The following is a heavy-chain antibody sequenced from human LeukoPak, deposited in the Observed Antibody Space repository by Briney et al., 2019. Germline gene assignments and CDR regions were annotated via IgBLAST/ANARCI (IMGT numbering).Heavy chain of an antibody. CDR3: AIYSDTYYFDH. V-gene: IGHV5-51*01. Sequence: EESLKISCKGSGYSFTSSWIGWVRQMPGKGLEWMGIIYPGDSDTRYSPSFQGQVTIAADKSISTAYLQWSSLKASDTAMYYCAIYSDTYYFDHWGQGTLVTVSS. D-gene: IGHD1-26*01. CDR2: IYPGDSDT. J-gene: IGHJ4*02. CDR1: GYSFTSSW.